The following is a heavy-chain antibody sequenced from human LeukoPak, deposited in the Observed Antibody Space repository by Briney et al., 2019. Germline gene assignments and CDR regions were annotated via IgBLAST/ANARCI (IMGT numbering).Heavy chain of an antibody. Sequence: GGSLRLSCAASGFTLNNYAMSWVRQAPGQGLEWVSIINNSGGSTYADSVKGRFTISRDLSKNTLYLQMNSLRAEDTALYYCARKYSGTNPFDYWGQGTLVTVSS. CDR2: INNSGGST. CDR3: ARKYSGTNPFDY. J-gene: IGHJ4*02. V-gene: IGHV3-23*01. CDR1: GFTLNNYA. D-gene: IGHD1-26*01.